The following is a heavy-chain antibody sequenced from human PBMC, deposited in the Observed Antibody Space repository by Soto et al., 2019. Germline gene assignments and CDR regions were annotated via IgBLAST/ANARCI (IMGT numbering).Heavy chain of an antibody. J-gene: IGHJ3*02. CDR1: GYTFTSYG. Sequence: ASVKVSCKASGYTFTSYGISWVRQAPGQGLEWMGWISAYNGNTNYAQKLQGRVTMTTDTSTSTAYMELRSLRSDDTAVCYCARMYYAFWSGYGAFDIWGQGTMVTVSS. V-gene: IGHV1-18*01. CDR3: ARMYYAFWSGYGAFDI. CDR2: ISAYNGNT. D-gene: IGHD3-3*01.